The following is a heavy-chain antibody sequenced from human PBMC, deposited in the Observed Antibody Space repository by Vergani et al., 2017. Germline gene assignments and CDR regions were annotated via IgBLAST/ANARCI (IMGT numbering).Heavy chain of an antibody. CDR2: IYYSGST. Sequence: QVQLQESGPGLVKPSETLSLTCTVSGGSISSSSYYWGWIRQPPGKGLEWIGSIYYSGSTYYNPSLKSRVTISVDTSKNQFSLKLSSVTAADTAVYYCARGQLVGYFDLWGRGTLVTVSS. V-gene: IGHV4-39*07. CDR3: ARGQLVGYFDL. J-gene: IGHJ2*01. D-gene: IGHD6-6*01. CDR1: GGSISSSSYY.